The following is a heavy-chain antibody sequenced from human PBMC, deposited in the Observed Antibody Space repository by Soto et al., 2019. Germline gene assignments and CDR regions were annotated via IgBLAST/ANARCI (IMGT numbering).Heavy chain of an antibody. CDR3: ATPGGLGMGV. V-gene: IGHV5-51*01. D-gene: IGHD2-15*01. CDR2: IFPADSET. Sequence: GESLKISCEASGYIFSNNWIGWVRQMPGKGLEWMGIIFPADSETRYVPSFEGRVTISADKSINTAYVQWSSLESSDTAIYYCATPGGLGMGVWGQGTSVTVSS. J-gene: IGHJ6*02. CDR1: GYIFSNNW.